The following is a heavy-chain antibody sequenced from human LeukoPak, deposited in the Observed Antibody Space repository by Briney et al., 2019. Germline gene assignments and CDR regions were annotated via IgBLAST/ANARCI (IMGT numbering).Heavy chain of an antibody. CDR3: AKEGLYYFYYMDV. J-gene: IGHJ6*03. CDR2: ISSSGGST. Sequence: GGSLRLSCAASGFTFSNFAMSWVRQAPGKGLEWVSAISSSGGSTYYADSVKGRFTISRDNSKNTMYLQMNSLRAEDTAVYYCAKEGLYYFYYMDVWGKGTTVTVSS. CDR1: GFTFSNFA. V-gene: IGHV3-23*01.